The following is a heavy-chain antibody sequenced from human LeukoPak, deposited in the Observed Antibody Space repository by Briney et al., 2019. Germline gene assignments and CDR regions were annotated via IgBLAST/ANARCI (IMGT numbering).Heavy chain of an antibody. J-gene: IGHJ4*02. V-gene: IGHV3-23*01. CDR2: VSAGGTNT. CDR1: PVTFGASA. D-gene: IGHD2-15*01. CDR3: ARINCSGGTCYDYFDD. Sequence: GGSLRLSCVGSPVTFGASAMSWVRQAPGKGLEWVSAVSAGGTNTYYADSAEGRFTISRDNSKDTLYLHMDSLRVEDTAQYFCARINCSGGTCYDYFDDWGQGTLVTVSS.